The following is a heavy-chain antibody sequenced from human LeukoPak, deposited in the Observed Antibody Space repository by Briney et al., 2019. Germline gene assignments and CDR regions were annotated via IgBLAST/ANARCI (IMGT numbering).Heavy chain of an antibody. CDR3: ARVGYDNWFDP. J-gene: IGHJ5*02. CDR2: IYYSGNT. V-gene: IGHV4-59*01. Sequence: PSETLSLTCTVSGGSINSYYWSWTRQPPGKGLEWIGYIYYSGNTNYNPSLKSRVTISVDTSKNQFSLKLSSVTAADTAVYYCARVGYDNWFDPWGQGTLVTVSS. D-gene: IGHD5-18*01. CDR1: GGSINSYY.